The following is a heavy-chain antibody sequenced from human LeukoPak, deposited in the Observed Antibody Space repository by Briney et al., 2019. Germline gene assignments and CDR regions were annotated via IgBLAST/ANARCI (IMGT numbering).Heavy chain of an antibody. D-gene: IGHD4-17*01. J-gene: IGHJ4*02. Sequence: ASVKVSCKSSGYSFTGHYMHWVRQAPGQGLEWMGWINPNSGGTNYAQKFQGRVTMTRDTSISTGYMELSRLRSDDTAVYYCARGLMDGHGFDYWGQGTLVTVSS. CDR2: INPNSGGT. CDR1: GYSFTGHY. V-gene: IGHV1-2*02. CDR3: ARGLMDGHGFDY.